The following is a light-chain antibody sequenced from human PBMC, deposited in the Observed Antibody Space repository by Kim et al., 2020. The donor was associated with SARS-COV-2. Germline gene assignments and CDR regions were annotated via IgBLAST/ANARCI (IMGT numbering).Light chain of an antibody. CDR1: SYNIGSNS. CDR3: ASWDDTLGGWV. J-gene: IGLJ3*02. CDR2: NNN. Sequence: GQRVTISCSGSSYNIGSNSVNWYQQVPGTAPKVLIYNNNQRPSGVPDRFSASKSGTSASLAISGLQSEDEADYYCASWDDTLGGWVFGGGTQLTVL. V-gene: IGLV1-44*01.